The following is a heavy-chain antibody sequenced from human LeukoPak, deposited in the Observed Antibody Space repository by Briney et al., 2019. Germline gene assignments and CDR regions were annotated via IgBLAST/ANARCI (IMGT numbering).Heavy chain of an antibody. J-gene: IGHJ4*02. CDR2: TYYRSKWYN. V-gene: IGHV6-1*01. D-gene: IGHD1-7*01. CDR3: ARDRGYIPWNSGLDDY. Sequence: SQTLSLTCAISGDSVSSNSAAWNWIRQSPSRGLEWLGRTYYRSKWYNDYAVSVKSRITINPDTSKNQFSLQLNSVTPEDTAVYYCARDRGYIPWNSGLDDYWGQGTLVTVSS. CDR1: GDSVSSNSAA.